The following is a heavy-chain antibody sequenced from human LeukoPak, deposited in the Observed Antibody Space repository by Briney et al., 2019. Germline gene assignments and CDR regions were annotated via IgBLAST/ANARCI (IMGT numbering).Heavy chain of an antibody. CDR1: GGSFSGYY. CDR3: ARSGRGSSGWSANFDY. CDR2: INHSGST. V-gene: IGHV4-34*01. J-gene: IGHJ4*02. D-gene: IGHD6-19*01. Sequence: PSETLSLTCAVYGGSFSGYYWSWIRQPPGKGPEWIGEINHSGSTNYNPSLKSRVTISVDTSKNQFSLKLSSVTAADTAVYYCARSGRGSSGWSANFDYWGQGTLVTVSS.